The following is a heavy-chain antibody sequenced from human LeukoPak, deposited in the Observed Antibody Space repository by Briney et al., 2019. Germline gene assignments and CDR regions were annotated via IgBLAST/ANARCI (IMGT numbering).Heavy chain of an antibody. Sequence: GGSLRLSCTGSAFTFRTYAMKWVRQAPGKGLEWLSGISGSGNGTYYADSVKGRFIISRDNSKNMVYLQMNSLTVEDTATYYCAKRTMSAFDSWGQGTLLIVSS. CDR3: AKRTMSAFDS. V-gene: IGHV3-23*01. CDR2: ISGSGNGT. J-gene: IGHJ4*02. CDR1: AFTFRTYA.